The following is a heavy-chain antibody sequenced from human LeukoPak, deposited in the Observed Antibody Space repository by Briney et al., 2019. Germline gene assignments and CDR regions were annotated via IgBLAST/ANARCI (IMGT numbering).Heavy chain of an antibody. CDR3: AREYPKGGSYRFDP. CDR1: GESFSGYY. V-gene: IGHV4-34*01. Sequence: SETLSLTCAVYGESFSGYYWSWIRQLPGKGLEWIGEINHSGSTNYNPSLKSRVTISVDTSKNQFSLNLSSVTAADTAVYYCAREYPKGGSYRFDPWGQGTLVTVSS. J-gene: IGHJ5*02. CDR2: INHSGST. D-gene: IGHD1-26*01.